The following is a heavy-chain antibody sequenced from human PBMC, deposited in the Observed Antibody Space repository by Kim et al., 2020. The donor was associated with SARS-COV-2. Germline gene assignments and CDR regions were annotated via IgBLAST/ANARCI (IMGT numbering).Heavy chain of an antibody. V-gene: IGHV3-30*02. J-gene: IGHJ5*02. Sequence: KGRFTHSRDNSKNTLYLQMNSLRAEDTAVYYCAKDENRSWYWGKYNWFDPWGQGTLVTVSS. D-gene: IGHD6-13*01. CDR3: AKDENRSWYWGKYNWFDP.